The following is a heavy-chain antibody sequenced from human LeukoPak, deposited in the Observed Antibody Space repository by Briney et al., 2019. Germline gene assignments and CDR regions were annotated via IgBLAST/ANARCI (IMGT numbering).Heavy chain of an antibody. CDR1: GFTFRSFA. Sequence: GGSLRLSCAASGFTFRSFAMHWVRQAPGKGLEWVAIISHDGTDKYYADSVKGQFTISRDNSKNALHLQMNSLRIEDTAVYYCVQRGGLDYWGQGTLATVSS. V-gene: IGHV3-30*04. CDR2: ISHDGTDK. J-gene: IGHJ4*02. CDR3: VQRGGLDY. D-gene: IGHD3-16*01.